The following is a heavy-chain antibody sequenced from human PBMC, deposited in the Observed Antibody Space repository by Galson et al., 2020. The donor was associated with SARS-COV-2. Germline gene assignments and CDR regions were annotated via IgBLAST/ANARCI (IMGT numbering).Heavy chain of an antibody. Sequence: GGSLRLSCAASGFTFNDFAMNWVRQAPGKGLEWVANIRSRGSIALYRDSVKGRFTISRDNSKNTLYLQMNSLRAEDTAIYYCAKDRATSSGSASDDLFDVWGPGTTVTVSS. J-gene: IGHJ3*01. CDR2: IRSRGSIA. CDR1: GFTFNDFA. CDR3: AKDRATSSGSASDDLFDV. D-gene: IGHD2-2*01. V-gene: IGHV3-23*01.